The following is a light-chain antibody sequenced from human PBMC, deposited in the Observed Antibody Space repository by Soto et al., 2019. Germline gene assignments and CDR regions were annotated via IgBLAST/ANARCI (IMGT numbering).Light chain of an antibody. CDR1: SGHSSYA. V-gene: IGLV4-69*01. J-gene: IGLJ3*02. Sequence: QSVLTQSPSASASLGASVKLTCSLSSGHSSYAIAWHQQQPEKGPRYLMKVNTDGSHNKGDGIPDRFSGSSSGAERYLTISSLQSEDEADYYCQTWGTGMVFGGGTQLTVL. CDR2: VNTDGSH. CDR3: QTWGTGMV.